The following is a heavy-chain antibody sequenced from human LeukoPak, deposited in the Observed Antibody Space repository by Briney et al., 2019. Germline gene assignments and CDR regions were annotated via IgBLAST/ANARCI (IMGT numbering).Heavy chain of an antibody. J-gene: IGHJ4*02. CDR2: IKKDGSEK. Sequence: GGSLRLSCAAPGFTFSSYGMSWVRQAPGKGLEWVANIKKDGSEKYYVDSVKGRFTISRDNAKTSLYLQMNSLRAEDTAVYYCARDLSGVTGYTYGRGIDYWGQGTLVTVSS. V-gene: IGHV3-7*01. CDR3: ARDLSGVTGYTYGRGIDY. D-gene: IGHD5-18*01. CDR1: GFTFSSYG.